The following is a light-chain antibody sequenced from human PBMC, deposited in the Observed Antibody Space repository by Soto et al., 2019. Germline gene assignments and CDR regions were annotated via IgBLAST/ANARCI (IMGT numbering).Light chain of an antibody. CDR3: QQYGSSPRT. CDR1: QSVSSSY. V-gene: IGKV3-20*01. Sequence: IVLTHSPGTLSLSPWERATLSFRSSQSVSSSYLAWYQQKPGQAPRLLIYGASSRATGIPDRFSGSGSGTDFTLTISRLEPEDFAVYYCQQYGSSPRTFGQGTKVDIK. CDR2: GAS. J-gene: IGKJ1*01.